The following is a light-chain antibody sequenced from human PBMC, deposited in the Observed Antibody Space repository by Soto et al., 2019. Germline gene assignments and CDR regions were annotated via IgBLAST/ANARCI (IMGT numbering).Light chain of an antibody. CDR2: KAP. CDR3: QQYNSYSVT. Sequence: IQITQSPFTLSASVGDRVAISCRASHSISVWLAWYQQKPGKAPNLLIHKAPRLQSRVPSRFSGSGSGTEFTLTISGLQPDDFATYYCQQYNSYSVTFGQGTKVDIK. CDR1: HSISVW. V-gene: IGKV1-5*03. J-gene: IGKJ1*01.